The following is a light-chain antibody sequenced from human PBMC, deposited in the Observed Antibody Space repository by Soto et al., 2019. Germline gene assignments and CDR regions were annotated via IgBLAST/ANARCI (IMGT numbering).Light chain of an antibody. Sequence: EIVMTQSPATLSVSPGERATLSCRASQSVSSNLARYQQKPGQAPRLLIYGASTRATGIPARFSGRGSGTEFTLTISSLQSEAFAVYYCQQYNNWPYTFGQGTKLEIK. V-gene: IGKV3-15*01. CDR3: QQYNNWPYT. CDR1: QSVSSN. J-gene: IGKJ2*01. CDR2: GAS.